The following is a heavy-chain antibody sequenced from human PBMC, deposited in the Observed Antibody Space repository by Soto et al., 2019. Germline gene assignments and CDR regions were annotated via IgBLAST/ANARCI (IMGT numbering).Heavy chain of an antibody. CDR2: IGETNIP. D-gene: IGHD2-21*02. Sequence: EVQLLESGGGLVQPGGSVRLSCAASGFTFSAYAMCWVRHAPGKGLEWVSMIGETNIPYYQDTLKGRFTISRDNSRNTFYLQMNSLRIEDTAVYYGARGGGGDHGYWGQGTLVTVSS. V-gene: IGHV3-23*02. CDR3: ARGGGGDHGY. J-gene: IGHJ4*02. CDR1: GFTFSAYA.